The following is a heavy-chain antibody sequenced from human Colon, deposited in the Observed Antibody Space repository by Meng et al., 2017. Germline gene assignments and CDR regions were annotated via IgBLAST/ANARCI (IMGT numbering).Heavy chain of an antibody. D-gene: IGHD3-10*01. CDR1: GFTFRSYE. J-gene: IGHJ5*02. V-gene: IGHV3-48*03. Sequence: GESLKIPCSASGFTFRSYEMNWVRQAPGKGLEWVSYISSSGSTIYYADSVKGRFTISRDNAKNSLYLQMNSLRAEDTAVYYCARDLGDYYGSGSYYSEYNWFDPWGQGTLVTVSS. CDR2: ISSSGSTI. CDR3: ARDLGDYYGSGSYYSEYNWFDP.